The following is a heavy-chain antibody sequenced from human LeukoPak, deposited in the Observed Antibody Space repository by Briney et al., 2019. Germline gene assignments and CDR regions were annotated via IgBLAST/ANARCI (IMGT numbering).Heavy chain of an antibody. CDR2: MSGSGGST. D-gene: IGHD6-19*01. CDR1: GFTFSSYA. Sequence: GGSLRLSCAASGFTFSSYAMSWVRQAPGKGLEWVSGMSGSGGSTYYADSVKGRFTISRDNAKNTLYLHMNSLRAEDTAVYYCAKGASSGWLLYWFAPWGQGTLVTVSS. V-gene: IGHV3-23*01. J-gene: IGHJ5*02. CDR3: AKGASSGWLLYWFAP.